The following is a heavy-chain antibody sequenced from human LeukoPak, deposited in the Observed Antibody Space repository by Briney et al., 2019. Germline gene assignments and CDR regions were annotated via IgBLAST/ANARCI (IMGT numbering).Heavy chain of an antibody. CDR3: ARIWYFGDNNWRYFDY. CDR2: IDPHGSET. V-gene: IGHV3-7*01. CDR1: GFSFSNYW. D-gene: IGHD1-1*01. Sequence: GGSLRLSCAASGFSFSNYWVSWVRQAPGKGLEWVANIDPHGSETQYVGSVKGRFTTSRDNAKNSLYVQMNSLRAEGTAIYYCARIWYFGDNNWRYFDYWGQGTLVTVAS. J-gene: IGHJ4*03.